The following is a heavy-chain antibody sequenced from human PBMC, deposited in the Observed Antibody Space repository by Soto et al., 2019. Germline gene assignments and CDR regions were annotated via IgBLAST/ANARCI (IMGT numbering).Heavy chain of an antibody. J-gene: IGHJ6*02. CDR3: ARNYGSGSYRNYYYGMDV. D-gene: IGHD3-10*01. Sequence: GASVKVSCKASGGPFSSYTISWVRQAPGQGLEWMGRIIPILGIANYAQKFQGRVTITADKSTSTAYMELSSLRSEDTAVYYCARNYGSGSYRNYYYGMDVWGQGTTVTVSS. V-gene: IGHV1-69*02. CDR2: IIPILGIA. CDR1: GGPFSSYT.